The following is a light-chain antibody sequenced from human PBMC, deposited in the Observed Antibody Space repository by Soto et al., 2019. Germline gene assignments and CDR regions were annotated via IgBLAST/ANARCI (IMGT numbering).Light chain of an antibody. Sequence: EIVLTQSPGTLALSPGERAALSCRASESVSRSFLAWYQQKPGQAPRLLIYGASTRATDIPHRFSGSGSGTDFTLTISRLDPEDFAVYYCQQYGSSPQTFGQGTKVEIK. CDR2: GAS. CDR3: QQYGSSPQT. V-gene: IGKV3-20*01. CDR1: ESVSRSF. J-gene: IGKJ1*01.